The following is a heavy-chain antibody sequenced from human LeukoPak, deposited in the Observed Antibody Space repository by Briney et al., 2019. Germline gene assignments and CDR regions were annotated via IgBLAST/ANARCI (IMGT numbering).Heavy chain of an antibody. CDR3: ARVRWKD. V-gene: IGHV3-48*01. CDR2: ISSSSSTI. D-gene: IGHD4-23*01. Sequence: PGGSLRLSCAASGFTFSSYSMNWVRQAPGKGLEWVSYISSSSSTIYYADAVKGRFTISRENAKNSLYLQMNRLRAEDTAVYYCARVRWKDWGQGTLVTVSS. J-gene: IGHJ4*02. CDR1: GFTFSSYS.